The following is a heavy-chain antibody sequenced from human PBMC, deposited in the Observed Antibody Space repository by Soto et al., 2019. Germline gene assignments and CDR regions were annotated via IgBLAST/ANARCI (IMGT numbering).Heavy chain of an antibody. V-gene: IGHV4-34*01. CDR2: INHSGST. J-gene: IGHJ6*02. CDR3: ARYNYDSSGYYHYYYGMDV. Sequence: SETLSLTCAVYGGSGGSFSGYYWSWIRQPPGKGLEWIGEINHSGSTNYNPSLKSRVTISVDTSKNQFSLKLSSVTAADTAVYYCARYNYDSSGYYHYYYGMDVWGQGTTVTVSS. CDR1: GGSGGSFSGYY. D-gene: IGHD3-22*01.